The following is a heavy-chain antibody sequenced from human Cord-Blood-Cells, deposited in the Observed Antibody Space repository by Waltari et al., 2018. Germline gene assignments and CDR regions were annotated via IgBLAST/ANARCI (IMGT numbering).Heavy chain of an antibody. CDR2: INHSGST. CDR3: ARVRRGYCSSTSCYLHAFDI. Sequence: QVQLQQWGAGLLKPSETLSLTCAVYGGSFSGYYWSWIRQPPGKGLEWIGEINHSGSTNANPSLKSRVTISVETSKNQFSLKLSSVTAAVTAVYYCARVRRGYCSSTSCYLHAFDIWGQGTMVTVSS. CDR1: GGSFSGYY. J-gene: IGHJ3*02. V-gene: IGHV4-34*01. D-gene: IGHD2-2*01.